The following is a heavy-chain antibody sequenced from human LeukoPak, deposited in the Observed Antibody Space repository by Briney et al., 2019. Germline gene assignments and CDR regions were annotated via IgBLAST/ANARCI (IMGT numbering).Heavy chain of an antibody. CDR2: ISANTTHI. D-gene: IGHD2-2*01. CDR1: GFSFSSYS. Sequence: GGSLRLSCAASGFSFSSYSMNWVRQAPGKGLEWVSYISANTTHIYGADSLKGRFTISRDDAENSLYLQLTSLRAEDTAVYYCTRGYTSDYWGQGTLVAVSS. V-gene: IGHV3-21*01. J-gene: IGHJ4*02. CDR3: TRGYTSDY.